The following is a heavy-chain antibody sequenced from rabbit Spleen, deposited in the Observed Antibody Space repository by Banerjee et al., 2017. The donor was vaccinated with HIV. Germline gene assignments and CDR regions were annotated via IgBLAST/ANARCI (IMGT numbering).Heavy chain of an antibody. J-gene: IGHJ2*01. CDR1: GFTLSSYY. Sequence: HLKESGGGLVQPGGSLKLSCKASGFTLSSYYMNWVRQAPGKGLEWIGYIDPIFGTTSYASWVNGRFTISSDNAQNTVDLQMNSLTAADTATYFCARDRGSGWGDAIDPWGQGTLVTVS. CDR3: ARDRGSGWGDAIDP. D-gene: IGHD4-1*01. CDR2: IDPIFGTT. V-gene: IGHV1S7*01.